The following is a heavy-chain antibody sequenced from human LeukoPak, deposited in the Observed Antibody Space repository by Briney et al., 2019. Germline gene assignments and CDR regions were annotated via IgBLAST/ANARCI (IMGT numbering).Heavy chain of an antibody. J-gene: IGHJ4*02. D-gene: IGHD6-13*01. CDR1: GFTFSNAW. Sequence: PGGSLRLSCAASGFTFSNAWMSWVRQAPGKGLVWVSRINSDGSTTTYADSVKGRFTISRDNAKNTLYLQMNSLRAEDTALYYCASTTNWAAATGYYFDYWGQGTLVTVSS. V-gene: IGHV3-74*01. CDR3: ASTTNWAAATGYYFDY. CDR2: INSDGSTT.